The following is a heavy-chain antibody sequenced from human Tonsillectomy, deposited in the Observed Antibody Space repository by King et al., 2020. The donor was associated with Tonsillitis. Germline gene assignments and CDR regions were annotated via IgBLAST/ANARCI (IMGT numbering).Heavy chain of an antibody. D-gene: IGHD6-19*01. V-gene: IGHV3-30-3*01. CDR1: GFTFSSYA. CDR2: ISYDGSNK. J-gene: IGHJ3*02. CDR3: ARDLWDSSGAFDI. Sequence: VQLVESGGGVVQPGRSLRLSCAASGFTFSSYAMHWVRQAPGKGLEWGAVISYDGSNKYYADSVKGRFTISRDNSKNTLYLQMNSLRAEDTAVYYCARDLWDSSGAFDIWGQGTMVTVSS.